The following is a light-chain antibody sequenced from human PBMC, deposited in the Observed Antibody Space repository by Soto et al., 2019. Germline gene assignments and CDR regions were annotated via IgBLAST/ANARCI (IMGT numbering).Light chain of an antibody. CDR2: EVS. Sequence: QSVLTQPASLSASPGQSITISGTGTSSDVGSYNLVSWYQQHPGKAPKLMIYEVSKRPSGVSNRFSGSKSGNTASLTISGLPAEDEADYYCCSYAGSSSLVFGTGTKVTVL. V-gene: IGLV2-23*02. J-gene: IGLJ1*01. CDR3: CSYAGSSSLV. CDR1: SSDVGSYNL.